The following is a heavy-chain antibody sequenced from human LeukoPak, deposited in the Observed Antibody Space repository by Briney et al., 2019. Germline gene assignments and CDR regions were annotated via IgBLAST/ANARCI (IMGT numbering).Heavy chain of an antibody. CDR3: AKSRESDYYYGMDV. J-gene: IGHJ6*04. CDR2: ILYDGSNK. Sequence: PGGSLRLSCAASGFTFSSYGMHWVRQAPGKGLEWVAVILYDGSNKYYADSVKGRFTISRDNSKSTLYLQMNSLRAEDTAVYYCAKSRESDYYYGMDVWGKGTTVTVSS. CDR1: GFTFSSYG. V-gene: IGHV3-30*18. D-gene: IGHD3-10*01.